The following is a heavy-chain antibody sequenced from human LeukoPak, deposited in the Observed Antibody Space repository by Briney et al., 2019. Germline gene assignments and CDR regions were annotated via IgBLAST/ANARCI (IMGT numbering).Heavy chain of an antibody. CDR2: IRYDGSNK. Sequence: GRSLRLSCAASGFTFSSYGMHWVRQAPAKGLEWVAFIRYDGSNKYYADSVKGRFTISRDNSKNTLYLQMNSLRAEDTAVYYCAKGATIYCGGDCPVYWGQGTLVTVSS. D-gene: IGHD2-21*02. CDR3: AKGATIYCGGDCPVY. J-gene: IGHJ4*02. V-gene: IGHV3-30*02. CDR1: GFTFSSYG.